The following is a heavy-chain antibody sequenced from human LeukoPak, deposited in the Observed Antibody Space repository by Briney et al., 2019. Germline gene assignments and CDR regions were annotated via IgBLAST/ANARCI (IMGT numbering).Heavy chain of an antibody. V-gene: IGHV3-74*01. CDR1: GFTFSTYW. D-gene: IGHD3-22*01. Sequence: AGGSLRLSCAASGFTFSTYWMHWVRQTPGKGRVWVSRINSDESGTSYADSVKGRFTISRDNAKNTLYLQMNSLRAEDTAVYYCTRSTGNYYDSSAYYDYWGQGTLVTVSS. CDR2: INSDESGT. J-gene: IGHJ4*02. CDR3: TRSTGNYYDSSAYYDY.